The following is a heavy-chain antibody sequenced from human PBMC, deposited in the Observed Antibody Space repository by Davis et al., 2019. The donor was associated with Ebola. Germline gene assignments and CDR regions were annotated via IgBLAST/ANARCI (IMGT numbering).Heavy chain of an antibody. V-gene: IGHV5-51*01. J-gene: IGHJ4*02. CDR2: IYPGDSDT. CDR3: GRLYGSYLAY. CDR1: GYSFSSFW. Sequence: KVSCKGSGYSFSSFWTGWVRQMPGKGLEWMGVIYPGDSDTRYSPSFQGQVIISADKSISTAYLQWSSLKASDTAMHYCGRLYGSYLAYWGQGTLVTVSS. D-gene: IGHD1-26*01.